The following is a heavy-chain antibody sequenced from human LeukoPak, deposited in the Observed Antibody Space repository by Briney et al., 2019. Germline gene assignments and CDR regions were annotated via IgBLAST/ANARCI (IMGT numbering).Heavy chain of an antibody. CDR2: IRCKVYGGTP. V-gene: IGHV3-49*03. CDR3: SREGGSGWAYDY. J-gene: IGHJ4*02. Sequence: GGSLRLSCTGSGFTFGDYAMSWFRQAPERGLEYIGFIRCKVYGGTPEYAAAVRGKFTISRDDYKSITYLQMNSLKSEDTAVYYCSREGGSGWAYDYWGQGTVVTVST. D-gene: IGHD6-19*01. CDR1: GFTFGDYA.